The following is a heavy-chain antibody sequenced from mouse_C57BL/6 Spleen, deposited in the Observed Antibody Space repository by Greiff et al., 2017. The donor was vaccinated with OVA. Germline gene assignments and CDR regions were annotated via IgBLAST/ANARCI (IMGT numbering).Heavy chain of an antibody. CDR1: GYTFTSYW. CDR2: IYPGSGST. V-gene: IGHV1-55*01. CDR3: AREGYITTVVATTSRWYFDV. J-gene: IGHJ1*03. Sequence: QVQLQQSGAELVKPGASVKMSCKASGYTFTSYWITWVKQRPGQGLEWIGDIYPGSGSTNYNEKFKSKATLTVDTSSSTAYMQLSSLTSEDSAVYYCAREGYITTVVATTSRWYFDVGGTGTTVTVSS. D-gene: IGHD1-1*01.